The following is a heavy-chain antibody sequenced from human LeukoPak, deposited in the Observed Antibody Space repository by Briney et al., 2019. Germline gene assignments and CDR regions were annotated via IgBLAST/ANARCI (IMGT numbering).Heavy chain of an antibody. CDR1: GFTFSSYG. J-gene: IGHJ4*02. CDR2: IWYDGSNK. CDR3: ARGLIYYDSSGYYALGY. Sequence: GRSLRLSCAASGFTFSSYGMHWVRQALGKGLEWVAVIWYDGSNKYYADSVKGRFTISRDNSKNTLYLQMNSLRAEDTAVYYCARGLIYYDSSGYYALGYWGQGTLVTVSS. D-gene: IGHD3-22*01. V-gene: IGHV3-33*01.